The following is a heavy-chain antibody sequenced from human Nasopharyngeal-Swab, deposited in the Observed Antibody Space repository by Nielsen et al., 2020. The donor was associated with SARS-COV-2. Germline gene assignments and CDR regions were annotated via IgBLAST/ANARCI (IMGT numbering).Heavy chain of an antibody. J-gene: IGHJ4*02. Sequence: GSLRLSCAVYGESFSGYYWTWIRQPPGKGLEWIGEINHSGNTNYNPSLKSRVTISVDTSKNQFSLKLSSVTAADTAVYYCARDQGFLEWLNWGQGTLVTVSS. CDR3: ARDQGFLEWLN. CDR1: GESFSGYY. CDR2: INHSGNT. D-gene: IGHD3-3*01. V-gene: IGHV4-34*01.